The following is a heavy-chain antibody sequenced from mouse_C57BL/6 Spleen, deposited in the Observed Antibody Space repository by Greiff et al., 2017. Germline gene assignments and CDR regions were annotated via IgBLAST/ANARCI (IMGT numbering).Heavy chain of an antibody. CDR3: ARVYSNYGAMDY. CDR2: IRNKANGYTT. CDR1: GFTFTDYY. D-gene: IGHD2-5*01. J-gene: IGHJ4*01. Sequence: DVKLVESGGGLVQPGGSLSLSCAASGFTFTDYYMSWVRQPPGQALEWLGFIRNKANGYTTEYSASVKGRFTISRDNSQSILYLQMNALRDEDSATYYCARVYSNYGAMDYWGQGTSVTVSS. V-gene: IGHV7-3*01.